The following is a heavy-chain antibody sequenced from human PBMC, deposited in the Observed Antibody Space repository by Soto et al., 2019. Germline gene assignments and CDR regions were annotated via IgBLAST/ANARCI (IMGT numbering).Heavy chain of an antibody. CDR1: GYTLTELS. CDR3: ATRTTYYYDSSGSLLSKDAFAI. J-gene: IGHJ3*02. Sequence: ASVKVSCKVSGYTLTELSMHWVRQAPGKGLEWMGGFDPEDGETIYAQKFQGRVTMTEDTSTDTAYMELSSLRSEDTAVYYCATRTTYYYDSSGSLLSKDAFAIWGQGTMVTVSS. CDR2: FDPEDGET. V-gene: IGHV1-24*01. D-gene: IGHD3-22*01.